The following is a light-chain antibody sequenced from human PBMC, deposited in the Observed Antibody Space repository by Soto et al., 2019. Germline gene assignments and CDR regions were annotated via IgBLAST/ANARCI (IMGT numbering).Light chain of an antibody. V-gene: IGKV1-39*01. Sequence: DIRMTQSPSSLSASIGDRVTITCRASQSISTYLNWYQQTPGXTPXXLIYAASTFPSGVPSRFGGSGSGTDFTLTISSLQPEDYATYDCQQTYSTPTFGQGTKVDIK. CDR1: QSISTY. J-gene: IGKJ1*01. CDR2: AAS. CDR3: QQTYSTPT.